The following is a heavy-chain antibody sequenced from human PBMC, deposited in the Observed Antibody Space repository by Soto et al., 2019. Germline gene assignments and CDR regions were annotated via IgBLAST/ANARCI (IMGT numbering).Heavy chain of an antibody. CDR2: INHSGST. V-gene: IGHV4-34*01. CDR1: GGSFSGYY. CDR3: ARARKRRDFDY. Sequence: SETLSLTCAVYGGSFSGYYWSWIRQPPGKGLEWIGEINHSGSTNYNPSLKSRVTISVDTSKNQFSLKLSSVTAADTAVYYCARARKRRDFDYWGQGTLVTVSS. J-gene: IGHJ4*02.